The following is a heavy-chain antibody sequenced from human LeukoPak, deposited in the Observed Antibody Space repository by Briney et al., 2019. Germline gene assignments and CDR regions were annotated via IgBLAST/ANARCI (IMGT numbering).Heavy chain of an antibody. CDR2: ISGSGGST. CDR3: AKFTTALGYYYYGMDV. Sequence: GGSLRLSCAASGFTVSSNYMSWVRQAPGKGLEWVSAISGSGGSTYYADSVKGRFTISRDNSKNTLYLQMNSLRAEDTAVYYCAKFTTALGYYYYGMDVWGQGTTVTVSS. CDR1: GFTVSSNY. J-gene: IGHJ6*02. V-gene: IGHV3-23*01. D-gene: IGHD2-21*02.